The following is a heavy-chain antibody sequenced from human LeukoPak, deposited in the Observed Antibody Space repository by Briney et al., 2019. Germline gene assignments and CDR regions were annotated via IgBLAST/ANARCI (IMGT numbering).Heavy chain of an antibody. J-gene: IGHJ4*02. V-gene: IGHV1-69*04. CDR3: AVGADYFDY. CDR1: GGTFSSYA. CDR2: IIPILGIA. D-gene: IGHD1-26*01. Sequence: SVKVSCKASGGTFSSYAISWVRQAPGQGLERMGRIIPILGIANYAQMFQGRVTITADKSTSTAYMELSSLRSEDTAVYYCAVGADYFDYWGQGTLVTVSS.